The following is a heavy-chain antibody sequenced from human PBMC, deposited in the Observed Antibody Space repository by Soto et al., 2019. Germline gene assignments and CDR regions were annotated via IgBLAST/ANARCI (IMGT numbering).Heavy chain of an antibody. J-gene: IGHJ5*02. D-gene: IGHD2-21*01. V-gene: IGHV4-31*03. CDR2: IYVTGAV. Sequence: SETLSLTCSVSGAALNSGNYYWSWIRQVPGKGLEWIGHIYVTGAVDYNPSLRDRITISQDTSERQFSLNLRLVTATDTAVYYCARLRIATNNYKWFDPWGQGTLVTVSS. CDR1: GAALNSGNYY. CDR3: ARLRIATNNYKWFDP.